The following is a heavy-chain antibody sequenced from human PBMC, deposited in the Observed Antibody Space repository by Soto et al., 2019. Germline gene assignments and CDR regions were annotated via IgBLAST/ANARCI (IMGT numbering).Heavy chain of an antibody. CDR1: GGSISSGDYY. CDR2: IYYSGST. CDR3: AREGVLDPDEHIEYSSSSVFGGFDY. J-gene: IGHJ4*02. D-gene: IGHD6-6*01. V-gene: IGHV4-30-4*01. Sequence: SETLSLTCTVSGGSISSGDYYWSWIRQPPGKGLEWTGYIYYSGSTYYNPSLKSRVTISVDTSKNQFSLKLGSVTAADTAVYYCAREGVLDPDEHIEYSSSSVFGGFDYWGQGTLVTVSS.